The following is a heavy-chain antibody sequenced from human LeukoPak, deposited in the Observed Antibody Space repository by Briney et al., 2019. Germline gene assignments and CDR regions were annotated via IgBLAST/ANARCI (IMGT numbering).Heavy chain of an antibody. CDR3: AKGVRDRFLSDFAY. D-gene: IGHD2/OR15-2a*01. V-gene: IGHV3-23*01. CDR2: IRSGGGST. Sequence: GGSLRLSCAASGFTFSSYSMNWIRQAPGKGLEWVSGIRSGGGSTDYADSVKGRFTISRDNSINTLYLQMNSLRPDDTALYYCAKGVRDRFLSDFAYWGLGTLVTVSS. CDR1: GFTFSSYS. J-gene: IGHJ4*02.